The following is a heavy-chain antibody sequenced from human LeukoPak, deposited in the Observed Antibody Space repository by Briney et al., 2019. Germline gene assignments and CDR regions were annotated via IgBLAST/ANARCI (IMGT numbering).Heavy chain of an antibody. V-gene: IGHV3-23*01. J-gene: IGHJ4*02. CDR3: AKDRLRYSGYDSDY. D-gene: IGHD5-12*01. CDR2: ISGSGGST. CDR1: GFTFSSYA. Sequence: GGSLRLSCAASGFTFSSYAMSWVRQAPGKGLEWVSAISGSGGSTYYADSVKGRFTISRDNSKNTLYLQMNSLRAGDTAVYYCAKDRLRYSGYDSDYWGQGTLVTVSS.